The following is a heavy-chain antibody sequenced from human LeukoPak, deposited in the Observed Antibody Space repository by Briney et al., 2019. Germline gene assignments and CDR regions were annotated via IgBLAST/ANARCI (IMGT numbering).Heavy chain of an antibody. CDR3: AKEYCSGGSCYSDGALDY. CDR1: GFTFSSNW. D-gene: IGHD2-15*01. CDR2: IKEDGSEK. V-gene: IGHV3-7*03. J-gene: IGHJ4*02. Sequence: GGSLRLSCAAPGFTFSSNWMSWVRQAPGKGLEWVANIKEDGSEKYYADSVKGRFTISRDNAKNSLYLQMNSLRAEDTALYYCAKEYCSGGSCYSDGALDYWGQGTLVTVSS.